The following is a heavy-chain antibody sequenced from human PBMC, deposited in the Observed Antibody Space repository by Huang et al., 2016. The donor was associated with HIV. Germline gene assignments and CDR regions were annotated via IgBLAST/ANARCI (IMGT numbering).Heavy chain of an antibody. J-gene: IGHJ4*02. V-gene: IGHV4-39*01. D-gene: IGHD6-19*01. Sequence: QLQLQESGPGLVKPSETLSLTCTVSGGSISTSGYYWGGIRQPPGKGLEWIGSIYYSGSTSYNPSLKSRVTISVDTSKSQFSLKLSSVTAADTAVYYCARQDTSGWYADPYYFDYWGQGTLVTVSS. CDR1: GGSISTSGYY. CDR2: IYYSGST. CDR3: ARQDTSGWYADPYYFDY.